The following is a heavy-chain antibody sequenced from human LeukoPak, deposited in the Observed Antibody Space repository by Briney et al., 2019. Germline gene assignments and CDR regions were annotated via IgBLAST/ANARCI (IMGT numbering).Heavy chain of an antibody. V-gene: IGHV1-8*01. CDR1: GYTFTSYD. D-gene: IGHD7-27*01. J-gene: IGHJ4*02. CDR2: MSPNSGDT. Sequence: ASVKVSCKASGYTFTSYDFNWVRQATGQRPEWMGWMSPNSGDTGYAQQFQDRVTMTRNTSISTAYMELSSLRSDDTAVYYCARGPPNWGYDYWGPGTLVTVSS. CDR3: ARGPPNWGYDY.